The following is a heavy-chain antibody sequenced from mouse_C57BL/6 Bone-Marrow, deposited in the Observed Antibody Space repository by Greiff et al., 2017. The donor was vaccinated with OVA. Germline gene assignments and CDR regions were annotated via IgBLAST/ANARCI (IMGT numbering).Heavy chain of an antibody. D-gene: IGHD1-1*01. V-gene: IGHV1-72*01. J-gene: IGHJ3*01. CDR2: IDPNSGGT. CDR1: GYTFTSYW. Sequence: QVQLQQPGAELVKPGASVKLSCKASGYTFTSYWMHWVKQRPGRGLEWIGRIDPNSGGTKYNEKFKGKATLTVDKPSSTAYMQLSSLTSEDSAVYYGAREATVVAPTSFAYWGQGTLVTVSA. CDR3: AREATVVAPTSFAY.